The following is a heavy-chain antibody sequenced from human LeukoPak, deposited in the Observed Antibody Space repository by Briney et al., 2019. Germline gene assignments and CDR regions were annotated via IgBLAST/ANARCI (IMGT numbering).Heavy chain of an antibody. J-gene: IGHJ3*02. CDR1: GGTFSSYA. D-gene: IGHD3-22*01. Sequence: ASVKVSCKASGGTFSSYAMSWVRQAPGQGLEWMGGIITIFGTANYAQKFQGRVTITADESTSTAYMELSSLRSEDTAVYYCARDFPGHYYDSSGFPRANDAFDIWGQGTMVTVSS. CDR3: ARDFPGHYYDSSGFPRANDAFDI. CDR2: IITIFGTA. V-gene: IGHV1-69*01.